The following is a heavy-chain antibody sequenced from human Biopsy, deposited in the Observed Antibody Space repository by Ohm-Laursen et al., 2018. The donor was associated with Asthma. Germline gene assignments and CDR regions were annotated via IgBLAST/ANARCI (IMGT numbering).Heavy chain of an antibody. CDR1: GFTFDNYT. Sequence: SLRLSCSASGFTFDNYTMHWVRQAPGKGLEWVTIISYDGRNTYYADSVEGRFTISRDNSKNTLFLQMSSLRPEDTAVYYCARGGLHCYEYYGIDVWGQGTTVTVSS. J-gene: IGHJ6*02. V-gene: IGHV3-30*04. CDR2: ISYDGRNT. CDR3: ARGGLHCYEYYGIDV. D-gene: IGHD2-21*01.